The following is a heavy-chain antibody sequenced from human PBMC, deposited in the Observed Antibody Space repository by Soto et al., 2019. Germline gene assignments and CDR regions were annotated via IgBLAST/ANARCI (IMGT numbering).Heavy chain of an antibody. CDR1: GYTFTSYG. J-gene: IGHJ6*02. CDR2: ISAYNGNT. D-gene: IGHD2-2*01. V-gene: IGHV1-18*04. CDR3: AREGDIVVVPAAASYYYYGMDV. Sequence: GASVKVSCKASGYTFTSYGISWVRQAPGQGLEWMGWISAYNGNTNYAQKLQGRVTMTTDTSTSTAYMELRSLRSDDTAVYYCAREGDIVVVPAAASYYYYGMDVWGQGTTVTVS.